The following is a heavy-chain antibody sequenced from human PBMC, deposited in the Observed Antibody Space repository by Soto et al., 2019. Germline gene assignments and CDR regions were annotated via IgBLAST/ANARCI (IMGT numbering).Heavy chain of an antibody. V-gene: IGHV1-69*12. J-gene: IGHJ6*02. CDR3: ASRPLRPAAIVYYYYGMDV. CDR1: GGTFSSYA. CDR2: IIPIFGTA. D-gene: IGHD2-2*01. Sequence: QVQLVQSGAEVKKPGSSVKVSCKASGGTFSSYAISWVRQAPGQGLEWMGGIIPIFGTANYAQKFQGRVTITADEAKSLASXELSSLRSEDTAVYYCASRPLRPAAIVYYYYGMDVWGQGTTVTVSS.